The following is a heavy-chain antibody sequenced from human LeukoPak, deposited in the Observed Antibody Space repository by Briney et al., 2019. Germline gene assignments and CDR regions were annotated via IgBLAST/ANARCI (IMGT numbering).Heavy chain of an antibody. CDR3: ARPDWFDP. CDR2: IKSDGSTA. J-gene: IGHJ5*02. CDR1: GFAISAYW. Sequence: GGSLRLSCAASGFAISAYWMNWVRQAPGKGLVWVSRIKSDGSTAYFADSVRGRFTISRDNAKNTLYLQMNSLRVEDTAVYYCARPDWFDPWGQGTLVTVSS. V-gene: IGHV3-74*01.